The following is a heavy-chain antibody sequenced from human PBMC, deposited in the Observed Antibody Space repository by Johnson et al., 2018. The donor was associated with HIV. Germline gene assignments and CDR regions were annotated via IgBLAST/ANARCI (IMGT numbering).Heavy chain of an antibody. Sequence: QMLLVESGGGVVQPGGSLRLSCAASGFTFSSYGMHWVRQAPGKGLEWVAFIRYDGSNKYYADSVKGRFTISRDNSKNTLYLQMNSLRAEDTAVYYCAKDREPIVVVVAAIDALDIWGQGTIVTVSS. CDR2: IRYDGSNK. D-gene: IGHD2-15*01. CDR3: AKDREPIVVVVAAIDALDI. V-gene: IGHV3-30*02. CDR1: GFTFSSYG. J-gene: IGHJ3*02.